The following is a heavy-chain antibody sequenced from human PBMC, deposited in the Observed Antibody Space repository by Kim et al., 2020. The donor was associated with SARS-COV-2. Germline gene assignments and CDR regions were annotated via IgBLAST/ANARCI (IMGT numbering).Heavy chain of an antibody. J-gene: IGHJ4*02. CDR2: INHSGST. D-gene: IGHD3-16*01. CDR1: GGSFSGYY. V-gene: IGHV4-34*01. CDR3: ARGVSTFRY. Sequence: SETLSLTCAVYGGSFSGYYWSWIRQPPGKGLEWIGEINHSGSTNYNPSLKSRVTISVDTSKNQFSLKLSSVTAADTAVYYCARGVSTFRYWGQGTLVTVSS.